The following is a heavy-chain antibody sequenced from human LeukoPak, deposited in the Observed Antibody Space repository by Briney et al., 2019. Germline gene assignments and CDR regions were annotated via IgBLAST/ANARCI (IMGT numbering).Heavy chain of an antibody. Sequence: SVKVSCKASGGTFSKNVVSWVRQAPGQGLEWMGGIIPFFDVVSSAQRFQGRVTITTDESTSTAYMELSSLRSEDTAVYYCARARSPSSGYLLRDHNWFDPWGQGTLVTVSS. CDR2: IIPFFDVV. CDR3: ARARSPSSGYLLRDHNWFDP. CDR1: GGTFSKNV. V-gene: IGHV1-69*05. D-gene: IGHD3-22*01. J-gene: IGHJ5*02.